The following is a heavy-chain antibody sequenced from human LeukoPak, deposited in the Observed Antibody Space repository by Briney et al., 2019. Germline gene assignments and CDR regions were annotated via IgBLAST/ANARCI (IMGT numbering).Heavy chain of an antibody. CDR3: ARWKYYYGSGPIFDY. V-gene: IGHV4-34*01. CDR2: INHSGST. CDR1: GGSFSGYY. J-gene: IGHJ4*02. Sequence: SETLSLTCAVYGGSFSGYYWSWIRQPPGKGLEWIGEINHSGSTNYNPSLKGRVTISVDTSKNQFSLKLSSVTAADTAVYYCARWKYYYGSGPIFDYWGQGTLVTVSS. D-gene: IGHD3-10*01.